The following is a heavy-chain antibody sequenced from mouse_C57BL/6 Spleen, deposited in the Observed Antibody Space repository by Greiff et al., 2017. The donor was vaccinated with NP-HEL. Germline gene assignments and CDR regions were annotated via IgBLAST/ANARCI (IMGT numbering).Heavy chain of an antibody. Sequence: QVQLQQPGAELVRPGSSVKLSCKASGYTFTSYWMHWVKQRPIQGLEWIGNIDPSDSETHYNQKFKDKATLTVDKSSSTAYRQLSSLTSEDSAVYYCAVYYYGSSYDAMDYWGQGTSVTVSS. V-gene: IGHV1-52*01. CDR3: AVYYYGSSYDAMDY. D-gene: IGHD1-1*01. CDR2: IDPSDSET. CDR1: GYTFTSYW. J-gene: IGHJ4*01.